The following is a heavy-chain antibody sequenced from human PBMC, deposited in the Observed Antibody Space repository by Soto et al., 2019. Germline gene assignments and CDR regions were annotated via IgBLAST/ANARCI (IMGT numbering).Heavy chain of an antibody. Sequence: QVPLVQSGAEVKKPGASVKVSCKASGYTFTGYYMHWVRLAPGQGLEWMGWINHKSGVTNFAQKLQGRVTMTRDTPPTTVYMVLSNLRSDDTAVYYCVRSIGVGESYYFGMDCWGQVTTVTVSS. CDR1: GYTFTGYY. D-gene: IGHD3-10*01. CDR2: INHKSGVT. CDR3: VRSIGVGESYYFGMDC. V-gene: IGHV1-2*02. J-gene: IGHJ6*02.